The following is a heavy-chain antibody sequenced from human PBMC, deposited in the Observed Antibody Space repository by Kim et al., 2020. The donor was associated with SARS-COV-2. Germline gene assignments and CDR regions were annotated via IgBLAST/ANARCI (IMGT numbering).Heavy chain of an antibody. CDR3: ARDLPKPSYYSYYGMDV. Sequence: VKSRFTISRDKSKNTLDLQMNSLRAEDTAVYYWARDLPKPSYYSYYGMDVWGQGTTVTVSS. J-gene: IGHJ6*01. D-gene: IGHD6-6*01. V-gene: IGHV3-30*01.